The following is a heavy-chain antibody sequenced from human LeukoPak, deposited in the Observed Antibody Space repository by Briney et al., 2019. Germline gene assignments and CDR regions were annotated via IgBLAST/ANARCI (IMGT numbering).Heavy chain of an antibody. Sequence: ASVKVSCKASGYTFTKYGITWVRQAPGQGHEWMGWISGYNNDINYAQNLQCGVTMTTDTSTSTAYMELRSMKSDDTAVYYCGRQGRAGSRSGGDAFDIWGQGTKVTVSS. J-gene: IGHJ3*02. CDR1: GYTFTKYG. CDR3: GRQGRAGSRSGGDAFDI. D-gene: IGHD3-10*01. V-gene: IGHV1-18*01. CDR2: ISGYNNDI.